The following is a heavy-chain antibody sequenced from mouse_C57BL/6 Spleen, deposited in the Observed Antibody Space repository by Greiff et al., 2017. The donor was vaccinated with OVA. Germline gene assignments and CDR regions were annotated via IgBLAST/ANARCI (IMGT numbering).Heavy chain of an antibody. J-gene: IGHJ4*01. Sequence: QVQLQQSGAELVMPGASVKLSCKASGYTFTSYWMHWVKQRPGQGLEWIGEIDPSDSYTNYNQKFKGKSTLTVDKSSSTAYMQLSSLTSEDSAVYYCARSQGRAMDYWGQGTSVTVSS. CDR3: ARSQGRAMDY. CDR2: IDPSDSYT. D-gene: IGHD3-2*02. V-gene: IGHV1-69*01. CDR1: GYTFTSYW.